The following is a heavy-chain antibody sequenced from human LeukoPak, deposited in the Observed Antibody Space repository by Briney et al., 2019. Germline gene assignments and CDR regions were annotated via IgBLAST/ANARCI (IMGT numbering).Heavy chain of an antibody. D-gene: IGHD3-22*01. CDR2: ISSSSSYI. CDR3: ASNELGSYDSSGYSLNFDY. Sequence: PGGSLRLSCAASGFTFSSYSMNWVRQAPGKGLEWVSSISSSSSYIYYADSVKGRFTISRDNAKNSLYLQMNSLRAEDTAVYYCASNELGSYDSSGYSLNFDYWGQGTLVTVSS. CDR1: GFTFSSYS. V-gene: IGHV3-21*01. J-gene: IGHJ4*02.